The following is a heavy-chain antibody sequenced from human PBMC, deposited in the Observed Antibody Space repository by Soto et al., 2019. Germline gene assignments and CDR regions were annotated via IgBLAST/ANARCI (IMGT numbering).Heavy chain of an antibody. J-gene: IGHJ5*02. V-gene: IGHV4-31*03. D-gene: IGHD6-13*01. CDR2: IYYSGST. CDR1: GGSISSGGYY. CDR3: ARYGAEAADNWFDP. Sequence: SETLSLTCTVSGGSISSGGYYWSWIRQHPGKGLEWIGYIYYSGSTYYNPSLKSRVTISVDTSKNQFSLKLSSVTAADTAVYYCARYGAEAADNWFDPWGQGTLVTVSS.